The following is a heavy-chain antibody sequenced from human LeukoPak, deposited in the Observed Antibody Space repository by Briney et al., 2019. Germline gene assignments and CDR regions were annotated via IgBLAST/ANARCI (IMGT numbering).Heavy chain of an antibody. J-gene: IGHJ5*02. CDR2: ISSSGSTI. Sequence: GGSLRLSCAASGFTFSSYEMNWVRQAPGKGLEWVSYISSSGSTIYYADSVKGRFTISRDNAKNSLYLQMNSLRAEDTAVYYCARDYYDSSGTPLGFDPWGQGTLVTVSS. D-gene: IGHD3-22*01. CDR1: GFTFSSYE. CDR3: ARDYYDSSGTPLGFDP. V-gene: IGHV3-48*03.